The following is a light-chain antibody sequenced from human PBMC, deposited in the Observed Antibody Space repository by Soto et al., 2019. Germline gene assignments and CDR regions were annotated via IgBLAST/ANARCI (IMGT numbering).Light chain of an antibody. CDR2: GAS. V-gene: IGKV3-20*02. CDR3: QQYFDVPFT. Sequence: EIVLTQSPATLSLSPGERATLSCRASQSVSNNYLAWYQQKPGQAPRLLIYGASNRATGIPAGFSGSGSGTDFTLTISSLEAEDVAFYWCQQYFDVPFTFGGGTKVDIK. J-gene: IGKJ4*01. CDR1: QSVSNNY.